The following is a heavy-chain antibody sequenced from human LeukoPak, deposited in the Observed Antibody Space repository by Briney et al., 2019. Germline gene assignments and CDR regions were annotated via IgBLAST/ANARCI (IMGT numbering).Heavy chain of an antibody. CDR3: ARSITMVRGAITPFDP. J-gene: IGHJ5*02. CDR2: IYPGDSDT. Sequence: GESLKISCKGSGYSFTSYWIGWVRQMPGKGLEWMGIIYPGDSDTRYSPSFQGQVTISADKSISTAYLQWSSLKASDTAMYYCARSITMVRGAITPFDPWGQGTLVTVSS. CDR1: GYSFTSYW. D-gene: IGHD3-10*01. V-gene: IGHV5-51*01.